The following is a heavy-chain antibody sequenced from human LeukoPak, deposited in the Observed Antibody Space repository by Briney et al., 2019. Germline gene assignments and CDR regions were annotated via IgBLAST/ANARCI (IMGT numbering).Heavy chain of an antibody. J-gene: IGHJ5*02. CDR3: ARGCAYYDFWSGYPMGNWFDP. Sequence: SETLSLTCTVSGGPISSGSYYWSWIRQPPGKGLEWIGEINHSGSTNYNPSLKSRVTISVDTSKNQFSLKLSSVTAADTAVYYCARGCAYYDFWSGYPMGNWFDPWGQGTLVTVSS. CDR2: INHSGST. V-gene: IGHV4-39*07. CDR1: GGPISSGSYY. D-gene: IGHD3-3*01.